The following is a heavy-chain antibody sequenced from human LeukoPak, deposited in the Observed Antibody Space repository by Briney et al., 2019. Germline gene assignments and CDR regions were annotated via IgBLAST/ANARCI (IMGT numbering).Heavy chain of an antibody. CDR2: IIPIFGTA. Sequence: SVTVSCTASGGTFTSYAISWVRQAPGQGLEWMGGIIPIFGTANYAQKFQGRVTITADESTSTAYMELSSLRSEDTAVYYCATWCSSTSCYLAFDYWGQGTLVTVSS. CDR3: ATWCSSTSCYLAFDY. D-gene: IGHD2-2*01. V-gene: IGHV1-69*01. J-gene: IGHJ4*02. CDR1: GGTFTSYA.